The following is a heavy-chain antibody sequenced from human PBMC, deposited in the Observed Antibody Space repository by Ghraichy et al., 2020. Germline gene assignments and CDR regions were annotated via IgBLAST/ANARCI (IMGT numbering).Heavy chain of an antibody. Sequence: SETLSLTCAVYGGSFSGYYWSWIRQPPGKGLEWIGEINHSGSTNYNPSLKSRVTISVDTSKNQFSLKLSSVTAADTAVYYCARGLITVTTFLRPKYFDYWGQGTLVTVSS. J-gene: IGHJ4*02. CDR3: ARGLITVTTFLRPKYFDY. D-gene: IGHD4-17*01. CDR2: INHSGST. V-gene: IGHV4-34*01. CDR1: GGSFSGYY.